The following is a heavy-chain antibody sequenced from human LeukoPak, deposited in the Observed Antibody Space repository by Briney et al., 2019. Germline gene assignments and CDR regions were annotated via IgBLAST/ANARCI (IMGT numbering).Heavy chain of an antibody. CDR3: AKDIGEYSYVHDVFDI. V-gene: IGHV3-30*18. D-gene: IGHD5-18*01. Sequence: GGSLRLSCAASGFTFSSYGMHWVRQAPGKGLEWVAVISYDGSNKYYADSVKGRFTISRDNSKNTLYLQMNSLRAEDTAVYYCAKDIGEYSYVHDVFDIWGQGTMVAVSS. CDR2: ISYDGSNK. J-gene: IGHJ3*02. CDR1: GFTFSSYG.